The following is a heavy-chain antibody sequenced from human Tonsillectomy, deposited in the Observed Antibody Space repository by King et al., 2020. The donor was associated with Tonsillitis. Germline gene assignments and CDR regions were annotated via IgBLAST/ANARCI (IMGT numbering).Heavy chain of an antibody. D-gene: IGHD3-3*01. Sequence: QLVQSGPEVKKPGTSVRVSCKASGFTFTSSAVQWVRQARGQRLEWIGWIVVGSGNTNYAQKFQERVTFTRDMSTRTAYMELSSLRSEDTAVYYCAAPREFRILEWHYWGQGTLVTVSS. CDR3: AAPREFRILEWHY. V-gene: IGHV1-58*01. J-gene: IGHJ4*02. CDR1: GFTFTSSA. CDR2: IVVGSGNT.